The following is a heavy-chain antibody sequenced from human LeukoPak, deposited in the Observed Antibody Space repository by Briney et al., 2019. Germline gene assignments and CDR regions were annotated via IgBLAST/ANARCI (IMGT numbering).Heavy chain of an antibody. CDR2: IKEDGSEI. Sequence: GGSLRLSCAASGFTFSSYWMNWVRQPPGKGLEWVANIKEDGSEIYYVDSVKGRFTISRDNAKNSLFLQMNSLRDEDTAVYYCVRGIEYWGQGTLVTVSS. J-gene: IGHJ4*02. CDR1: GFTFSSYW. CDR3: VRGIEY. V-gene: IGHV3-7*01.